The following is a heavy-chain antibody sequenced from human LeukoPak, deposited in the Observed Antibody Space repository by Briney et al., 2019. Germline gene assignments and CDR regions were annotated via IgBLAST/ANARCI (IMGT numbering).Heavy chain of an antibody. CDR2: ISSNGGST. V-gene: IGHV3-64*01. J-gene: IGHJ6*03. D-gene: IGHD2-2*01. Sequence: QSGGSLRLSCAASGFTFSSYAMHWVRQAPGKGLEYVSAISSNGGSTYYANSVKGRFTISRDNAKNSLYLQMNSLRAEDTAVYYCAREKEGYCSRTSCYLDYYYYYMDVWGKGTTVTISS. CDR1: GFTFSSYA. CDR3: AREKEGYCSRTSCYLDYYYYYMDV.